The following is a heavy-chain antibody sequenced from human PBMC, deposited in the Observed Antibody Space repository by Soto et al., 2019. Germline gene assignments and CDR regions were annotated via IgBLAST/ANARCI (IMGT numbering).Heavy chain of an antibody. CDR1: GGSSSSSNW. Sequence: SETLSLSCAVSGGSSSSSNWWSWVRQPPGKGLEWIGEIYHSGSTNYNPSLKSRVTISVDKSKNQFSLKLSSVTAADMAVYYCARAAMGGSSWPFDYWGQGTLVT. CDR2: IYHSGST. CDR3: ARAAMGGSSWPFDY. D-gene: IGHD6-13*01. V-gene: IGHV4-4*02. J-gene: IGHJ4*02.